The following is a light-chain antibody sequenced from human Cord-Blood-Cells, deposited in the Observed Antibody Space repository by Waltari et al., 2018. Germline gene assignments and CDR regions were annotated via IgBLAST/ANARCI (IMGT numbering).Light chain of an antibody. CDR1: SIHVGCYYS. Sequence: QSALTQPASVSGSPGQSITIFRTRTSIHVGCYYSVSWYQQHQGKAPKPIIYDVSNRPSGVSNRFSGSKSGNTASLTISGLQAEDEADYYCSSYTSSSTRVFGGGTKLTVL. CDR2: DVS. CDR3: SSYTSSSTRV. V-gene: IGLV2-14*01. J-gene: IGLJ2*01.